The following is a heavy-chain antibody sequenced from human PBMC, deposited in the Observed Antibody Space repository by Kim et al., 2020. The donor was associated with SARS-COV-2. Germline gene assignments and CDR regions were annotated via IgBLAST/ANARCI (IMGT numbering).Heavy chain of an antibody. Sequence: ASVKVSGKASGYTFTSYGISWVRQAPGQGLEWMGWISAYNGNTNYAQKLQGRVTMTTDTSTSTAYMELRSLRSDDTAVYYCARDLSYGDYERYYYYGMDVWGQGTTVTVSS. CDR2: ISAYNGNT. V-gene: IGHV1-18*04. J-gene: IGHJ6*02. CDR3: ARDLSYGDYERYYYYGMDV. CDR1: GYTFTSYG. D-gene: IGHD4-17*01.